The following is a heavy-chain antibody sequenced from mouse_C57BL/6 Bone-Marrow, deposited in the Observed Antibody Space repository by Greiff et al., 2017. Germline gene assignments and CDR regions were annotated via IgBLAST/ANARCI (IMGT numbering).Heavy chain of an antibody. J-gene: IGHJ1*03. V-gene: IGHV1-81*01. CDR2: IYPTSGNT. Sequence: VQLQQPGAELARPGASVKLSCKASGYTFTSYGISWVKQRTGQGLEWIGEIYPTSGNTYYNEKFKGKATLTADKSSSTAYMELRSLTSEDSAVYFCARVYSNYFWYFDVWGTGTTVTVSS. D-gene: IGHD2-5*01. CDR1: GYTFTSYG. CDR3: ARVYSNYFWYFDV.